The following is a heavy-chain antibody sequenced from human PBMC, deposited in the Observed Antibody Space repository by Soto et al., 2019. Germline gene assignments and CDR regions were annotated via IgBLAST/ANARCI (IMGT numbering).Heavy chain of an antibody. CDR2: IKPDGSDK. CDR3: ARGGRADF. V-gene: IGHV3-7*01. CDR1: GLTIGGYW. J-gene: IGHJ4*02. Sequence: EEQLVESGGGLVQPGGSLRLSCVVSGLTIGGYWMSWVRQVPEKGLEWVANIKPDGSDKNYVDSVKGRFTISRDNAKNSLYLQMNSLRVEDTAIYFCARGGRADFWGQGTPVTVSS.